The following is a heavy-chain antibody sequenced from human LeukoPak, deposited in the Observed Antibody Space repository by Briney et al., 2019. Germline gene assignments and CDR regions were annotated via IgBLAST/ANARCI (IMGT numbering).Heavy chain of an antibody. Sequence: GGSLRLSCVASGFTLITYAMSWVRQAPGKGVEGVSDISGSGTRIFYADSVKGRFTISRDNAKNTLYLQMNGLRGEDTAIYYCAKRQTWSCFFFFHWGRGGPVNAASWG. CDR2: ISGSGTRI. CDR3: AKRQTWSCFFFFHWGRGGPVNAAS. V-gene: IGHV3-23*01. CDR1: GFTLITYA. J-gene: IGHJ5*01. D-gene: IGHD2-15*01.